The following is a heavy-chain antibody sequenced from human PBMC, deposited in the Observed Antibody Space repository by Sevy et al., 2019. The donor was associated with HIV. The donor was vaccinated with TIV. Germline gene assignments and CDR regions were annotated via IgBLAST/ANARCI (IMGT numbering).Heavy chain of an antibody. CDR2: MNPDSGNT. D-gene: IGHD1-7*01. CDR1: GYTFTSYD. CDR3: AREWGPELELPHSWVGY. Sequence: ASVKVSCKASGYTFTSYDINWVRQATGQGLEWIGWMNPDSGNTGSAQKFQGRVTMTRNTSIATAYMELSGLRSEDTAVYYCAREWGPELELPHSWVGYWGQGTLVTVSS. J-gene: IGHJ4*02. V-gene: IGHV1-8*01.